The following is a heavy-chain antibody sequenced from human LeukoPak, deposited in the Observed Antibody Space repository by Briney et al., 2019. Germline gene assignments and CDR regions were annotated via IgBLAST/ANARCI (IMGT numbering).Heavy chain of an antibody. CDR3: ARGPILRSKSYYFDY. V-gene: IGHV1-69*01. D-gene: IGHD4-17*01. CDR1: GGTFSSYA. Sequence: SVKVSCKASGGTFSSYAISWVRQAPGQGLEWMGGIIPIFGTANYAQKFQGRVMITADESTSTAYMELSSLRSEDTAVYYCARGPILRSKSYYFDYWGQGTLVTVSS. J-gene: IGHJ4*02. CDR2: IIPIFGTA.